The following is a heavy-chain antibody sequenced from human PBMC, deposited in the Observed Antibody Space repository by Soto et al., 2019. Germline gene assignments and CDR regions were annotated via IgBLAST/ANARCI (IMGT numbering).Heavy chain of an antibody. CDR2: ISGSGGST. V-gene: IGHV3-23*01. D-gene: IGHD6-13*01. J-gene: IGHJ4*02. Sequence: GGARRLPWTASGGTPSTSELIGVRQAPGKGLEWVSAISGSGGSTYYADSVKGRFTISRDNSKNTLYLQMNSLRAEDTAVYYCAYSSNPFAYWGQGTLVPVSS. CDR1: GGTPSTSE. CDR3: AYSSNPFAY.